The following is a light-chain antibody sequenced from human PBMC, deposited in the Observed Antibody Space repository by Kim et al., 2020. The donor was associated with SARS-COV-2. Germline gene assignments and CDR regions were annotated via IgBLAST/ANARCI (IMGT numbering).Light chain of an antibody. J-gene: IGKJ1*01. CDR3: HKYDAAPWT. V-gene: IGKV1-27*01. Sequence: ASWGDRVTITCLASLGFSNPLAWYQQNPGKVPKVLIFAASTLLSGVPSRFSCSVSGTDFTLTISSLQPEDVATYYCHKYDAAPWTFGQGTKVEIK. CDR2: AAS. CDR1: LGFSNP.